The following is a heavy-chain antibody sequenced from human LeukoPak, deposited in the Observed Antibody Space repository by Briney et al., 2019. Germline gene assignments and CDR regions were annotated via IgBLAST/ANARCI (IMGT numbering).Heavy chain of an antibody. CDR1: GFTLSSYW. D-gene: IGHD3-22*01. CDR3: ARAPSEIGGYYAEYFRH. Sequence: AGSLRLSCAASGFTLSSYWMHWVRRAPGKGLVGVSRIKSDGSTRYADSVKGRFTISSDNAKNTVSLQMNSLRAEDTGVYYCARAPSEIGGYYAEYFRHWGQGTLVTVSP. V-gene: IGHV3-74*01. CDR2: IKSDGST. J-gene: IGHJ1*01.